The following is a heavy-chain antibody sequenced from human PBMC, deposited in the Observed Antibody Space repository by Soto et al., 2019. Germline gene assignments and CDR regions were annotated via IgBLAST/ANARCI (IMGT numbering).Heavy chain of an antibody. CDR3: AKDWDYYGSGSYYSDY. V-gene: IGHV3-30*18. J-gene: IGHJ4*02. Sequence: QVQLVESGGGVVQPWRSLSLSCAASGFTFSSYGMHWVRQAPGKWLEWVAVISYDGSNKYYADSVKGRFTISRDNSKNTLYLQMNSLRAEDTAVYYCAKDWDYYGSGSYYSDYWGQGTLVTVSS. CDR1: GFTFSSYG. D-gene: IGHD3-10*01. CDR2: ISYDGSNK.